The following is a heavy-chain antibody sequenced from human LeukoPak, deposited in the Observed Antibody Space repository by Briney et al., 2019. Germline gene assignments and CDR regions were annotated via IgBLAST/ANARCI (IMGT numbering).Heavy chain of an antibody. CDR2: IYSGGST. CDR3: ARDRDYYYGMDV. CDR1: GFTVSSNY. V-gene: IGHV3-53*01. D-gene: IGHD3-10*01. Sequence: GGSLRLSCAASGFTVSSNYMSWVRQAPGKGLEWVSAIYSGGSTYYADSVKGRFTISRDNSKNTLYLQMNSPRAEDTAVYYCARDRDYYYGMDVWGQGTTVTVSS. J-gene: IGHJ6*02.